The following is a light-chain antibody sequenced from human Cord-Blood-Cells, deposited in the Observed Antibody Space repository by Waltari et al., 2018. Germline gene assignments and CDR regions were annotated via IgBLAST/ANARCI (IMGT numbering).Light chain of an antibody. Sequence: EIVLTQSPATLSLSPGERATLSCRARQSVSSYLAWYQQKPGQAPRLLNDDASNRATGIPARFSGRGSGTDFTLTISSLEPEDVAVYYWQQRSNWPLTFGGGTKVEIK. CDR3: QQRSNWPLT. J-gene: IGKJ4*01. CDR2: DAS. V-gene: IGKV3-11*01. CDR1: QSVSSY.